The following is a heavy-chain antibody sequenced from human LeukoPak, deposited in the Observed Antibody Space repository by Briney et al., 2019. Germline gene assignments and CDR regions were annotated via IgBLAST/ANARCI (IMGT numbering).Heavy chain of an antibody. Sequence: GGSLRLSCAASGFTFSSYGMHWVRQAPGKGLEWVAFIRYDGSNKYYADSVKGRFTISRDNSKNTLYLQMNSLRAEDTAVYYCAKDKQPYYYDSGGYYYGDPANYFDYWGQGTLVTVSS. CDR2: IRYDGSNK. CDR3: AKDKQPYYYDSGGYYYGDPANYFDY. J-gene: IGHJ4*02. CDR1: GFTFSSYG. V-gene: IGHV3-30*02. D-gene: IGHD3-22*01.